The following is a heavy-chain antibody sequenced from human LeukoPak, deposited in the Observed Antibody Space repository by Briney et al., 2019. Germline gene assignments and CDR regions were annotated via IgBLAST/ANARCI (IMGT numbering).Heavy chain of an antibody. J-gene: IGHJ3*02. V-gene: IGHV3-74*01. CDR2: INSDGSSI. CDR3: ATGHYYDSSGYYPLPDAFNI. CDR1: GFIFRSYW. D-gene: IGHD3-22*01. Sequence: GGSLRLSCAASGFIFRSYWMHWVRQAPGKGLVWVSRINSDGSSINYADSVKGRFTISRDNAKNTLYLQMNSLRAEDTAVYYCATGHYYDSSGYYPLPDAFNIWGQGTMVTVSS.